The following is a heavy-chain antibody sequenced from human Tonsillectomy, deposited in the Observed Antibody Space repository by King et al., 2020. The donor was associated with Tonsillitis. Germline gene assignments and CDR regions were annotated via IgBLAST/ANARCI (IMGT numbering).Heavy chain of an antibody. J-gene: IGHJ3*02. CDR3: AKEAGLYYYDSSGFKDAFDI. CDR1: GFTFSSYA. D-gene: IGHD3-22*01. Sequence: QLVQSGGGLVKPGGSLRLSCAASGFTFSSYAMSWVRQAPGKGLEWVSAISGSGGSTYYADSVKGRFTISRDNSKNTLYMQMNSLRAEDTAVYYCAKEAGLYYYDSSGFKDAFDIWGQGTMVTVSS. V-gene: IGHV3-23*04. CDR2: ISGSGGST.